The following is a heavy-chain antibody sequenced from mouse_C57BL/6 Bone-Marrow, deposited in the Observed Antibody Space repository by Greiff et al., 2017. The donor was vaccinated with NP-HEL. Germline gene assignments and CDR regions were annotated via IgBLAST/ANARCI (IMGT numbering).Heavy chain of an antibody. D-gene: IGHD1-1*01. V-gene: IGHV1-26*01. J-gene: IGHJ3*01. CDR3: SRAPHYYGSSYGFDY. CDR1: GYTFTDYY. Sequence: EVQLQQSGPELVKPGASVKISCKASGYTFTDYYMNWVKQSHGKSLEWIGDINPNNGGTSYNQKFKGKATLTVDKSSSTAYMELRSLTSEDSAVYDCSRAPHYYGSSYGFDYWGPGTLVTVSA. CDR2: INPNNGGT.